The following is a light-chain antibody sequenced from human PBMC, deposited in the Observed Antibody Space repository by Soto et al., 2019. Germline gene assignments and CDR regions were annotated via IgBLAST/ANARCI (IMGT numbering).Light chain of an antibody. CDR2: TND. Sequence: QSVLTQPPSAAGTPGQRITISCSGSSANIGSNSVNWYRQFPRTAPHLLIFTNDQRPSGVPGRFSGSKSGTAASLAISGLQSEDEADYYCAVWDDRRRGWAFGGGTKVTVL. J-gene: IGLJ3*02. CDR1: SANIGSNS. CDR3: AVWDDRRRGWA. V-gene: IGLV1-44*01.